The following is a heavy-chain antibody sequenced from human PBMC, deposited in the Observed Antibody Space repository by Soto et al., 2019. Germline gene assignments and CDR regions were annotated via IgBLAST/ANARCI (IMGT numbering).Heavy chain of an antibody. CDR2: IHSSGNL. CDR1: GASVRSYY. CDR3: ARDVGKNY. D-gene: IGHD3-10*01. V-gene: IGHV4-4*07. Sequence: SETRSLTCSVSGASVRSYYWRWFRQPVGKGLEWIGRIHSSGNLNYNPSLESRVTMSLDTSKNQFSLRLSSLTAADTALYLCARDVGKNYWGQATRVTGS. J-gene: IGHJ4*02.